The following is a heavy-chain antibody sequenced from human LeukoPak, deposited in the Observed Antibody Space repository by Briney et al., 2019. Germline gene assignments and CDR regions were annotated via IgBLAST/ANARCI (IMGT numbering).Heavy chain of an antibody. V-gene: IGHV3-30-3*01. CDR2: ISYDGSNK. J-gene: IGHJ4*02. Sequence: GGSLRLSCAASGFTFSSYAMHWVRQAPGKGLEWVAVISYDGSNKYYADSVKGRFTISRDNSKNTLYLQMNSLRAEDTAVYYCARGPFGELFPHFSDGGQGTLATVSS. D-gene: IGHD3-10*01. CDR1: GFTFSSYA. CDR3: ARGPFGELFPHFSD.